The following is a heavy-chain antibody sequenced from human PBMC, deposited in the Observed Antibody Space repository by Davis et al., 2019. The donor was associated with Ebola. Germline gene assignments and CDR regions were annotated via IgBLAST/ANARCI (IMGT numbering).Heavy chain of an antibody. Sequence: MPSETLSLTCTVSGGSISSYYWSWIRQPPGKGLEWIGYIYYSGSTNYNPSLKSRVTISVDTSKNQFSLKLSSVTAADTAVYYCARDYTQLWLHWFDPWGQGTLVTVSS. V-gene: IGHV4-59*01. CDR1: GGSISSYY. D-gene: IGHD5-18*01. J-gene: IGHJ5*02. CDR2: IYYSGST. CDR3: ARDYTQLWLHWFDP.